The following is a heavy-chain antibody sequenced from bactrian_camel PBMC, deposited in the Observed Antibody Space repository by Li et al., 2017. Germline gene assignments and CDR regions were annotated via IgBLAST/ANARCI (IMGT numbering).Heavy chain of an antibody. CDR3: ASAAYNSNWSRLEKRYYKY. D-gene: IGHD6*01. V-gene: IGHV3S55*01. J-gene: IGHJ4*01. CDR1: LNPDSRYC. CDR2: IDSDGLT. Sequence: HVQLVESGGDSVQAGGSLRLSCVTSLNPDSRYCLGWIRQVPGKEREGVATIDSDGLTSYADAVKGRFTISRDNAKNTLYLLMNSLKPKDSAMYYCASAAYNSNWSRLEKRYYKYWGQGTQVTVS.